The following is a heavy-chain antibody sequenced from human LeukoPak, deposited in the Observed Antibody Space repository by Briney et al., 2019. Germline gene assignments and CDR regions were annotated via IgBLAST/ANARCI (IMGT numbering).Heavy chain of an antibody. V-gene: IGHV4-38-2*02. CDR1: GGSISSYY. CDR3: ARDVSPTDF. D-gene: IGHD3-3*02. Sequence: SETLSLTCTVSGGSISSYYWSWIRLPPGKGLEWLGSIYHSGSTFYNPSLKSRVTISVDTSKNQFSLKLNSVTAADTAIYYCARDVSPTDFWGQGTLVTVSS. CDR2: IYHSGST. J-gene: IGHJ4*02.